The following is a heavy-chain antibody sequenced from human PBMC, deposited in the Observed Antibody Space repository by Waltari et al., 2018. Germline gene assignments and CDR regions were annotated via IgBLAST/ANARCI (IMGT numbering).Heavy chain of an antibody. J-gene: IGHJ4*02. D-gene: IGHD3-10*01. CDR3: ARRPSGSYSPFDY. CDR1: GYSISSGYY. CDR2: IYHSGST. Sequence: QVQLQESGPGLVKPSETLSLTCAVSGYSISSGYYWGWIRQPPGKGLEWIGSIYHSGSTYYNPSLKSRVTISVDTPKNQFSLKLSSVTAADTAVYYCARRPSGSYSPFDYWGQGTLVTVSS. V-gene: IGHV4-38-2*01.